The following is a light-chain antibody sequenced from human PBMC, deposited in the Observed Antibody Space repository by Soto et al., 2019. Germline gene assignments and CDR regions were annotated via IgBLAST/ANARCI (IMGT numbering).Light chain of an antibody. CDR2: WAS. CDR3: QQYCSTRSVT. CDR1: QSVLYSSNNKNY. V-gene: IGKV4-1*01. Sequence: DIVLTQSPDSLAVSLGERATINCKSSQSVLYSSNNKNYLAWYQQKPGQPPKLLIYWASTRESGVPDRFSGSGCGTDFTLTISSLQAEDVAVYYCQQYCSTRSVTFGQGTKLEIK. J-gene: IGKJ2*01.